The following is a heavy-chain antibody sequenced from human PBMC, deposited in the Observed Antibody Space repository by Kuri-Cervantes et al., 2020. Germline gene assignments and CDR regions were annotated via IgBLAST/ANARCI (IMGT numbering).Heavy chain of an antibody. Sequence: GGSLRLSCAASGFTFSSYGMHWVRQAPGKGLEWVAVISYDGSNKYYADSVKGRFTISRDNSKNTLYLQMNSLRAEDTAVYYCARVADYYGSGSQHYYYYYGMDVWGQGTTVTVSS. CDR1: GFTFSSYG. V-gene: IGHV3-30*03. J-gene: IGHJ6*02. D-gene: IGHD3-10*01. CDR2: ISYDGSNK. CDR3: ARVADYYGSGSQHYYYYYGMDV.